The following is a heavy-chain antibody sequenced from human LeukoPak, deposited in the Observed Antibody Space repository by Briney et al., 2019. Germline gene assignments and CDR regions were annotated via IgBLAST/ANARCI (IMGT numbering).Heavy chain of an antibody. D-gene: IGHD3-22*01. CDR2: INHSGST. CDR1: GGFFSGYY. V-gene: IGHV4-34*01. Sequence: SETLSLTCVVYGGFFSGYYWSWIRQPTGKGLEWIGEINHSGSTNYNPSLKSRVTISVDTSKNQFSLKLSSVTAADTAVYYCARVPRGDSNAYKGVYWGQGTLVTVSS. J-gene: IGHJ4*02. CDR3: ARVPRGDSNAYKGVY.